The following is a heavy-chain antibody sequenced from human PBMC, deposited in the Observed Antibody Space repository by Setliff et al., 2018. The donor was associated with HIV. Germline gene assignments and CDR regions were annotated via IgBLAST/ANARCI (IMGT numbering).Heavy chain of an antibody. CDR3: ARGVSSWYPLFDY. J-gene: IGHJ4*02. V-gene: IGHV1-18*01. CDR2: ISAYNGNK. Sequence: ASVKVSCKASGYSFTSYGISWVRQAPGQGLEWMGWISAYNGNKNYAQNLQDRVTMTTDTSTSTAYMELRSLRFDDTAVYYCARGVSSWYPLFDYWGQGTLVTVSS. CDR1: GYSFTSYG. D-gene: IGHD6-13*01.